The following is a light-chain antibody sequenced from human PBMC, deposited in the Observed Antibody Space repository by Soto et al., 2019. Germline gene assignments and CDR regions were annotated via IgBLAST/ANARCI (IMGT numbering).Light chain of an antibody. CDR3: QQYGSSPLT. Sequence: EIVLTQSPGTLSLSPGERATLSCRARQSVTSNYLAWYQQKPGQAPRLLIYDVSSRATGIPDRFSGSGSGTDFTLTISRLEPEDLAMYYCQQYGSSPLTFGGGTKVEIK. CDR1: QSVTSNY. V-gene: IGKV3-20*01. J-gene: IGKJ4*01. CDR2: DVS.